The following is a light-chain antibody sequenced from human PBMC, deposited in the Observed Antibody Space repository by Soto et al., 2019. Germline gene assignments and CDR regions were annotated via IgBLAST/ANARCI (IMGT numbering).Light chain of an antibody. Sequence: QSVLTLPASVSGSPGQSITLSCTGTSSDVGGYNYFAWYQQRPGKSPTLMIXXXCXSPSGVYNRFSGSKSGNTASLTISGLQAEDEADYYCSSYTSSSTLYVFGTGTKVTVL. J-gene: IGLJ1*01. CDR3: SSYTSSSTLYV. V-gene: IGLV2-14*01. CDR2: XXC. CDR1: SSDVGGYNY.